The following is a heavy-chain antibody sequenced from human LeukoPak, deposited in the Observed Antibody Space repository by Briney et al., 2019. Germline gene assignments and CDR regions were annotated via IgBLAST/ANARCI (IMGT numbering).Heavy chain of an antibody. D-gene: IGHD6-19*01. J-gene: IGHJ3*02. Sequence: PGGSLRLSCAASGFTFSSYWMHWVRQAPGKGLVWVSRINGDGSNTTYADSVKGRFTISRDNAKNTLYLQMNSLRAEDTAVYHCARSKGWYSTDAFDIWGQGTMVTVSS. CDR2: INGDGSNT. V-gene: IGHV3-74*03. CDR3: ARSKGWYSTDAFDI. CDR1: GFTFSSYW.